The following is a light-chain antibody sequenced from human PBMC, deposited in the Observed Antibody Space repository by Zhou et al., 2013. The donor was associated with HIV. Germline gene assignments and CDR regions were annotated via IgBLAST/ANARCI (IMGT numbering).Light chain of an antibody. V-gene: IGKV1-12*01. J-gene: IGKJ1*01. CDR2: AAS. CDR1: QDISNW. Sequence: DIQMTQSPSSVSASVGDRVTITCRASQDISNWLVWYQQKPGKAPNLLIYAASTLQSGVPSRFSGSGSGTDFTLTINCLQSEDFATYYCQHYYSYPWTFGQGTKVET. CDR3: QHYYSYPWT.